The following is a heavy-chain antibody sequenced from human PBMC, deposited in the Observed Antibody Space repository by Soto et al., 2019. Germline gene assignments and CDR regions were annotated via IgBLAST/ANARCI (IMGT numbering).Heavy chain of an antibody. D-gene: IGHD3-10*01. CDR1: GYTFTSHG. J-gene: IGHJ4*02. V-gene: IGHV1-18*04. CDR2: ISIYNGNT. CDR3: ARSPMAPGPVDY. Sequence: QVQLVQSGGEVRMPGASVKVSCKASGYTFTSHGFTWVRQAPGQGLEWMGWISIYNGNTHYAQKFQGRLTLTTDTSSSTAYMELRSLTSDDTAVYFCARSPMAPGPVDYWGQGTLVSVSS.